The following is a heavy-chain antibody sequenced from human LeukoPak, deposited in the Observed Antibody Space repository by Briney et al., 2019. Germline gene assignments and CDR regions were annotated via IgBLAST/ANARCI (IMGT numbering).Heavy chain of an antibody. CDR3: ARDYGSGSPNWFDP. V-gene: IGHV1-69*04. CDR2: IIPILGIA. D-gene: IGHD3-10*01. Sequence: SVKVSCKASGGTFSSYAISWVRQAPGQGLEWMGRIIPILGIANYAQKFQGRVTMTTDTSTSTAYMELRSLRSDDTAVYYCARDYGSGSPNWFDPWGQGTLVTVSS. J-gene: IGHJ5*02. CDR1: GGTFSSYA.